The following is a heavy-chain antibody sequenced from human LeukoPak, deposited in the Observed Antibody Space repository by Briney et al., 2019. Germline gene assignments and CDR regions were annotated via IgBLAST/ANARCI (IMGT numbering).Heavy chain of an antibody. D-gene: IGHD1-26*01. CDR2: IYYSGST. Sequence: SETLSLTCTVSGGSISSYYWSWIRQPPGKGLEWIGYIYYSGSTNYNPSLKSRVTISVDTSKNQFSLKLSSVTAADTAVYYCAKGADSGSYYVLDYWGQGTLVTVSS. J-gene: IGHJ4*02. CDR3: AKGADSGSYYVLDY. V-gene: IGHV4-59*01. CDR1: GGSISSYY.